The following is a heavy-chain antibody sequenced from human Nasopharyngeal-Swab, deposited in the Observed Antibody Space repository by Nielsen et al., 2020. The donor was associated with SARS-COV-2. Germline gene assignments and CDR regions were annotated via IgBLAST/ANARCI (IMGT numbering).Heavy chain of an antibody. V-gene: IGHV3-48*01. J-gene: IGHJ4*02. CDR1: GFTFSSYS. D-gene: IGHD3-16*01. CDR2: ISSSSDTI. CDR3: AGLQRGPFDY. Sequence: GGSLRLSCAASGFTFSSYSINWVRQAPGKGLEWVSFISSSSDTINYADSVKGRFTISRDNAKNSLYLQMNSLRAEDTAVYYCAGLQRGPFDYWGQGTLVTVSS.